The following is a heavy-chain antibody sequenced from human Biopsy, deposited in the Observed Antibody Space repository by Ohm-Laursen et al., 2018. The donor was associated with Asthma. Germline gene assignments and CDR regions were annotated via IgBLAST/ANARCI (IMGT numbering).Heavy chain of an antibody. CDR2: VIPIYGTT. J-gene: IGHJ6*02. CDR1: GGTFSRYA. D-gene: IGHD4-17*01. V-gene: IGHV1-69*13. Sequence: GASVKVSCNASGGTFSRYAISWVRQAPGQGLEWMGGVIPIYGTTHTAQKFQGRVTITADESTSTAYMELTSLRKEDTAVYYCARGGYYGDRRYHNGLDVWGQGTTVTVSS. CDR3: ARGGYYGDRRYHNGLDV.